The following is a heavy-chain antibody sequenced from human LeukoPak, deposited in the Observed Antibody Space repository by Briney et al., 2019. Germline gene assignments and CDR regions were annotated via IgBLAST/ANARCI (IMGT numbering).Heavy chain of an antibody. CDR1: GGSVSNNY. CDR2: IYYSGST. Sequence: SETLSLTCTVSGGSVSNNYWNWHWIRQPQGRGLEWIGYIYYSGSTNYNPSLRSRVTIAVDKSNNQVSLKLSSVTAADTAMYYCARDKSGPTAHYDVFDIWGQGTMVTVSS. CDR3: ARDKSGPTAHYDVFDI. D-gene: IGHD4/OR15-4a*01. J-gene: IGHJ3*02. V-gene: IGHV4-59*02.